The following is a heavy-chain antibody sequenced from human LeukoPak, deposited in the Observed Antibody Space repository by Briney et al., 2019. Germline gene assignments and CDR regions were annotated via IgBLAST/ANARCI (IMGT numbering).Heavy chain of an antibody. D-gene: IGHD3-10*01. CDR1: SGSISSTSYY. CDR2: MYYSGST. V-gene: IGHV4-39*07. Sequence: KTSETLSLTCTVSSGSISSTSYYWGWIRQPPGMGLEWIGSMYYSGSTYYNPSLKSRVTISVDTSKSQFSLKLSSVTAADTAAYYCAREMRSPRGGFDYWDQGTLVTVSS. J-gene: IGHJ4*02. CDR3: AREMRSPRGGFDY.